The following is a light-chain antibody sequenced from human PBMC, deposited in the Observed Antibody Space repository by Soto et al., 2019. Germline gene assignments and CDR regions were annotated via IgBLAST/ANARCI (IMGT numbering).Light chain of an antibody. V-gene: IGKV3-20*01. CDR3: QQYGSSTWT. J-gene: IGKJ1*01. Sequence: EIVLTQSPGTLSLSPGSRAALSGRASQSVSSSYLDWYQQKPGQAPRLLIYGASSRATGIPDRFSGSGSGTDFTLTISRLEPEDFAVYYCQQYGSSTWTFGQGTKVDIK. CDR1: QSVSSSY. CDR2: GAS.